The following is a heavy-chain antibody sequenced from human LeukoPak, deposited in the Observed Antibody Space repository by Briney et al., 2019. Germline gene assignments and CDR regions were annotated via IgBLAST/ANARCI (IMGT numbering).Heavy chain of an antibody. CDR2: IRYDGSNK. Sequence: GGSLRLSCAASGFTFSSYGIHWVRQAPGKGLEWVAFIRYDGSNKYYADSVEGRFTISRDNSKNTLYLQMDSLRAEDTAVYYCAKDRYGSGTYYNMFDYWGQGTLVTVSS. V-gene: IGHV3-30*02. CDR3: AKDRYGSGTYYNMFDY. J-gene: IGHJ4*02. D-gene: IGHD3-10*01. CDR1: GFTFSSYG.